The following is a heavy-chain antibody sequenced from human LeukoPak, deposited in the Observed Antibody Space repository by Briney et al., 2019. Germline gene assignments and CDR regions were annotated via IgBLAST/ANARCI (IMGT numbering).Heavy chain of an antibody. V-gene: IGHV4-34*01. CDR3: ARHTRIAVAGTDY. D-gene: IGHD6-19*01. J-gene: IGHJ4*02. CDR1: GGSFSGYY. CDR2: INHSGST. Sequence: SETLSLTCAVYGGSFSGYYWSWIRQPPGKGLEWIGEINHSGSTNYNPSPKSRVTTSVDTSKNQFSLKLSSVTAADTAVYYCARHTRIAVAGTDYWGQGTLVTVSS.